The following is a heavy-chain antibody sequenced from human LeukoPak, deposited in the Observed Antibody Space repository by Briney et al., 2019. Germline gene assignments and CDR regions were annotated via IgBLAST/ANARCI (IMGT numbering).Heavy chain of an antibody. Sequence: GASVKVSCKASGYTFTDYDMHWVRQAPGHGLEWVAWINPTSGGTNYAQNFQDRVTMTRDTSISTAYMELSRLSSDGTAVYYCAREFRTTTWSLDAFDLWGQGTMVTVSS. CDR3: AREFRTTTWSLDAFDL. D-gene: IGHD1/OR15-1a*01. J-gene: IGHJ3*01. V-gene: IGHV1-2*02. CDR1: GYTFTDYD. CDR2: INPTSGGT.